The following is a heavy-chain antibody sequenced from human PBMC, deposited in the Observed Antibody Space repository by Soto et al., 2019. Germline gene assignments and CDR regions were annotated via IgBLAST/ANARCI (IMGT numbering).Heavy chain of an antibody. CDR1: GFTFSSYS. D-gene: IGHD5-12*01. CDR2: ISSSSSTI. Sequence: EVQLVESGGGLVQPGGSLRLSCAASGFTFSSYSMNWVRQAPGKGLEWVSYISSSSSTIYYADSVKGRFTISIDNAKNSLYLQMNSLRDDNTAVYYCARGIGPKHDGYKYGTRGFDYWGKGTLVTVAA. J-gene: IGHJ4*02. CDR3: ARGIGPKHDGYKYGTRGFDY. V-gene: IGHV3-48*02.